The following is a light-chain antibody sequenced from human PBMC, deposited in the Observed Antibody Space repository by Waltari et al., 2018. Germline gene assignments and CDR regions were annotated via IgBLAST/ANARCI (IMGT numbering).Light chain of an antibody. Sequence: DVVLTQSPLPLSVTLGQSASVSCRSSQSLAFSVGKTYLNWFHQRPGQSQRRLIYEVSNRESGVPDRISGSGSGTDFALKISRVEAEDVGVYYCMEGAQWYTFGQGTKLEIK. CDR3: MEGAQWYT. V-gene: IGKV2-30*01. J-gene: IGKJ2*01. CDR1: QSLAFSVGKTY. CDR2: EVS.